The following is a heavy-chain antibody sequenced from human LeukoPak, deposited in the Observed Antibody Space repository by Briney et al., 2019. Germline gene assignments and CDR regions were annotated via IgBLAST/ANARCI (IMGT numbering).Heavy chain of an antibody. V-gene: IGHV3-9*01. D-gene: IGHD3-10*01. Sequence: GGSLRLSCAASGFTISSYYMAWVRQAPGKGLEWVSGISWNSGSIGYADSVKGRFTISRDNAKNSLYLQMNSLRAEDTALYYCAKSRSGSSNWALRIFDNWGQGTVVSVSS. CDR3: AKSRSGSSNWALRIFDN. CDR2: ISWNSGSI. CDR1: GFTISSYY. J-gene: IGHJ4*02.